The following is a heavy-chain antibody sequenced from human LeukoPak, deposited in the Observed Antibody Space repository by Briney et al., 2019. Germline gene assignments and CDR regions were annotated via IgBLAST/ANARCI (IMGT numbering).Heavy chain of an antibody. V-gene: IGHV3-30*04. D-gene: IGHD5/OR15-5a*01. CDR2: ISDDGGRK. J-gene: IGHJ4*02. Sequence: PGGSLRLSCVASGFTFSGYPMHWVRQTPGKGLDWVAIISDDGGRKFYADSVEGRFTISRDNTKNTLFLQMSSLRAEDTALYYCVRGVYNNGNMNDYWGQGTLVTVSS. CDR3: VRGVYNNGNMNDY. CDR1: GFTFSGYP.